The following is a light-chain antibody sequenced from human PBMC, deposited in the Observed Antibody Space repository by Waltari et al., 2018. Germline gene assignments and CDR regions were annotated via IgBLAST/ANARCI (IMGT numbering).Light chain of an antibody. CDR2: GNN. CDR3: ATWDDSLGGLWV. V-gene: IGLV1-47*01. J-gene: IGLJ3*02. CDR1: SFNIGSNS. Sequence: QSVLTQPPSASGTPGQRVPISCSSSSFNIGSNSVLWYQQLPGTAPKLLTYGNNPRPSGVPDRFSGSKSGTSASLAISGLRSEDEAIYYCATWDDSLGGLWVFGGGTKVTVL.